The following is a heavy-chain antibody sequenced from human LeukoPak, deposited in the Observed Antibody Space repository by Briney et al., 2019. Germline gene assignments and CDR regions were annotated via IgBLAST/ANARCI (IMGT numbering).Heavy chain of an antibody. CDR1: GFSFSSYA. CDR2: SSGSGDSA. Sequence: GGSLRLSCVPTGFSFSSYAMSWVRHAPGGGLEWVSASSGSGDSADYADAVKGRFTISRANSKSTLYLQMTSLRVDATAVYYCAKRATAGGFDSWGQGTLVTVSS. V-gene: IGHV3-23*01. CDR3: AKRATAGGFDS. D-gene: IGHD6-13*01. J-gene: IGHJ4*02.